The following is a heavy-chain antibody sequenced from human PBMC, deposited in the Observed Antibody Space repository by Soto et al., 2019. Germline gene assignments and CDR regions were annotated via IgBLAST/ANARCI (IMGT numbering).Heavy chain of an antibody. J-gene: IGHJ4*02. CDR2: INAGNGNT. V-gene: IGHV1-3*01. CDR3: ARVDTAMVYAYYFDY. D-gene: IGHD5-18*01. CDR1: GYTFTSYA. Sequence: ASVKVSCKASGYTFTSYAMHWVRQAPGQRLEWMGWINAGNGNTKYSQKFQGRVTITRDTSASTAYMELSSLRSEDTAVYYCARVDTAMVYAYYFDYWGQGTLVTVSS.